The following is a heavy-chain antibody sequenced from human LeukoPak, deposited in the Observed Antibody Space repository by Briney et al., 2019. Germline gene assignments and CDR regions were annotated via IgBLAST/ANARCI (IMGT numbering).Heavy chain of an antibody. CDR3: ARGKSEGAFDI. CDR1: GFTVSDNY. Sequence: PGGSLRLSCAASGFTVSDNYMTWVRQAPGKGLEWVSVIYSGGTTDYADSVKGRFTISGYNSRNTLYLQMNSLRAEDTAVYYCARGKSEGAFDIWGQGTMVTVSS. CDR2: IYSGGTT. J-gene: IGHJ3*02. V-gene: IGHV3-53*01. D-gene: IGHD3-3*01.